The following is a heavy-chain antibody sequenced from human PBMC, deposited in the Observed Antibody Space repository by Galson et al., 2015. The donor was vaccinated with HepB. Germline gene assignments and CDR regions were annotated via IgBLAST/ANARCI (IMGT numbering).Heavy chain of an antibody. Sequence: SVKVSCKASGGTFSSHAISWVRQAPGQGLEWMGGIIPIFGTANYAQKFQGRVTITADESTSTAYMELSSLRSEDTAVYYCARAPIAAAGVDYFDYWGQGTLVTVSS. CDR2: IIPIFGTA. V-gene: IGHV1-69*13. D-gene: IGHD6-13*01. J-gene: IGHJ4*02. CDR1: GGTFSSHA. CDR3: ARAPIAAAGVDYFDY.